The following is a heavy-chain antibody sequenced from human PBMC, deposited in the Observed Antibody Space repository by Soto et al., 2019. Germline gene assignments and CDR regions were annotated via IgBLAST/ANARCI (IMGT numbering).Heavy chain of an antibody. CDR1: GFTFNSFG. D-gene: IGHD3-10*01. CDR2: ISFDGSNK. J-gene: IGHJ4*02. V-gene: IGHV3-30*03. CDR3: ARARFGESIFIDN. Sequence: QVQLVESGGGVVQPGRSLRLSCAASGFTFNSFGMHWVRQAPGKGLEWVAVISFDGSNKNHADSVKGRFTISRDDSINTLYLQMNSLRGEDTAVYCCARARFGESIFIDNWGQGTLVTVSS.